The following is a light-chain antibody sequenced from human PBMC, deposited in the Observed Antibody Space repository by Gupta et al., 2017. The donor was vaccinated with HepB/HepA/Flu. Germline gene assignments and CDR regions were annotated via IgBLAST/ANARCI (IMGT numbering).Light chain of an antibody. CDR1: SSNIGAGYD. CDR3: QSSDSSLSGAV. J-gene: IGLJ3*02. V-gene: IGLV1-40*01. Sequence: QSVLTHPPSVSGAPGQRVTISCTGSSSNIGAGYDVHWYQQLPGTAPKLLIYGNSNRPSGVPDRFSGSKSGTSDSLAINGLQAEDEAEYYCQSSDSSLSGAVFGGGTKLTVL. CDR2: GNS.